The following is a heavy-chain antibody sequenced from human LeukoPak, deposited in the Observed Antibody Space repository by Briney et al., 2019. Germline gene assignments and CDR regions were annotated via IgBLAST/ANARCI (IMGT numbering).Heavy chain of an antibody. J-gene: IGHJ4*02. CDR2: FDPEDGET. D-gene: IGHD3-3*01. CDR3: AKVFWSGYYTGRSRTPTDY. Sequence: ASVKVSCKVSGYTLTELSMHWVRQAPGKGLEWMGGFDPEDGETIYAQKFQGRVTMTEDTSTDTAYMELSSLKSEDTAVYYCAKVFWSGYYTGRSRTPTDYWGQGTLVTVSS. CDR1: GYTLTELS. V-gene: IGHV1-24*01.